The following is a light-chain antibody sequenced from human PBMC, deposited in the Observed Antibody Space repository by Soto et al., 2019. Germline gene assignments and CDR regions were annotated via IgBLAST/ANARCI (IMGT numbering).Light chain of an antibody. V-gene: IGLV1-44*01. CDR3: ATWDDSLNVV. Sequence: QSVLTQSPSASGTPGQRVSISWSGSTSNIGTNTVSWYQHVPGTAPKLLIYSNDQRPSAVPGRFSGSKSGTSASLAISGLLSEDEADYYCATWDDSLNVVFGGGTKLTVL. J-gene: IGLJ2*01. CDR2: SND. CDR1: TSNIGTNT.